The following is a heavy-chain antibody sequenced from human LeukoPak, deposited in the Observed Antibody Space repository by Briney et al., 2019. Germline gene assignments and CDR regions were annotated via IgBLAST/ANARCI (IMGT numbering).Heavy chain of an antibody. V-gene: IGHV3-7*01. J-gene: IGHJ4*02. D-gene: IGHD2/OR15-2a*01. CDR1: GVMFSRHW. CDR2: IKQDGSER. CDR3: ARDGGHSTDFDY. Sequence: PGGSLRLSCAPSGVMFSRHWMSWVRQAPGKGPEWVANIKQDGSERYYVDSVKGRFTISRDNAKNSLYLQMNSLRAEDTAVYYCARDGGHSTDFDYWGQGTLVTVSS.